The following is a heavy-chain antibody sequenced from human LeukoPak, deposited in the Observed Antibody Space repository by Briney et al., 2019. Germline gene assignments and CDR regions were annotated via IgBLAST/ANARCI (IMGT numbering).Heavy chain of an antibody. CDR1: GGSITNSGYY. V-gene: IGHV4-39*07. D-gene: IGHD5-18*01. Sequence: SETLSLTCTVSGGSITNSGYYWGWVRQPPGKGLEWIASIYYTGSTYYNPSLKSRVTISLDASKKQFSLKLSSVTAADTAVYYCAREALGDTAMVSYFDYWGQGTLVTVSS. J-gene: IGHJ4*02. CDR3: AREALGDTAMVSYFDY. CDR2: IYYTGST.